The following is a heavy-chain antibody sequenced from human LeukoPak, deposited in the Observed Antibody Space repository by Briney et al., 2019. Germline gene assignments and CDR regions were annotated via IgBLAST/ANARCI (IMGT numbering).Heavy chain of an antibody. V-gene: IGHV4-39*07. CDR2: IHYSGST. CDR3: ARGGSIAAAINWFDP. Sequence: SETLSLTCTVSGGSISSSSYYWGWIRQAPGKGLEWIGSIHYSGSTYYNPSLKSRVTISVDTSKNQFSLKLSSVTAADTAVYYCARGGSIAAAINWFDPWGQGTLVTVSS. CDR1: GGSISSSSYY. J-gene: IGHJ5*02. D-gene: IGHD6-13*01.